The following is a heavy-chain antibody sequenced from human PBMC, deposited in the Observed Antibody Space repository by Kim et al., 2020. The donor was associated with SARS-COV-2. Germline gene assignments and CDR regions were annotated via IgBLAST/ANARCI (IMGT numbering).Heavy chain of an antibody. CDR2: INAGSGNT. CDR3: ARGGAVLRFLGGFSSYFDY. V-gene: IGHV1-3*01. CDR1: GYTFSNYA. Sequence: ASVKVSCKASGYTFSNYAMHWVRQAPGQRLEWMGWINAGSGNTEYSQKFQGRLIITRDTSAGTAYMELSSLRSEDTAVYYCARGGAVLRFLGGFSSYFDYWGQGTLVTVSS. J-gene: IGHJ4*02. D-gene: IGHD3-3*01.